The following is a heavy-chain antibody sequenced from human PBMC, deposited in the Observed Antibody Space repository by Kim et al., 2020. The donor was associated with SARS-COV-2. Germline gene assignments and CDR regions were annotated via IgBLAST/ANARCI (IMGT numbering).Heavy chain of an antibody. V-gene: IGHV1-46*01. CDR3: ARDRLGYYGSGSYVFSFGSLAGDAFDI. CDR2: INPSGGST. Sequence: ASVKVSCKASGYTFTSYYMHWVRQAPGQGLEWMGIINPSGGSTSYAQKFQGRVTMTRDTSTSTVYMELSSLRSEDTAVYYCARDRLGYYGSGSYVFSFGSLAGDAFDIWGQGTMVTVSS. J-gene: IGHJ3*02. CDR1: GYTFTSYY. D-gene: IGHD3-10*01.